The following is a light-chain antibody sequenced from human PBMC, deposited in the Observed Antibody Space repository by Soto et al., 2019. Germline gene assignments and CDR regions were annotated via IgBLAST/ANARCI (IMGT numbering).Light chain of an antibody. CDR2: VDA. CDR3: LVWESSSDQYV. CDR1: KVENKN. Sequence: SYELPQPPSVSVAPGQTARITCGGEKVENKNVPWSQQKAGQAPVLVVFVDADRPSGIPDRFSGSYSGNTATLTISRVEAGDEADYYCLVWESSSDQYVFGTGTKVTVL. V-gene: IGLV3-21*02. J-gene: IGLJ1*01.